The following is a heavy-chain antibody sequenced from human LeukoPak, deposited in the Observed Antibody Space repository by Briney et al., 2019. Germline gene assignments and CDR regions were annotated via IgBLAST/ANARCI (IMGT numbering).Heavy chain of an antibody. J-gene: IGHJ4*02. CDR3: ARISDCSGGSCYSRNY. CDR1: GFTFDDYG. V-gene: IGHV3-20*04. Sequence: GGSLRLSCAASGFTFDDYGMSWVRQAPGKGLEWVSGINWNGGGTGYADSVKGRFTISRDNAKNSLYLQMNSLRAEDTAVYYCARISDCSGGSCYSRNYWGQGTLVTVSS. D-gene: IGHD2-15*01. CDR2: INWNGGGT.